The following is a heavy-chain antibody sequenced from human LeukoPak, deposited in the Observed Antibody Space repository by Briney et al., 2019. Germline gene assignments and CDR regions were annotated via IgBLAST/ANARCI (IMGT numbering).Heavy chain of an antibody. Sequence: ASVKVSCKASGYTFTSYHMHWVRQAPGQGLEWMGKINLSDGSTTYAQKFQGRVTMTRDTSTSTVYMELSSLRSEDTAVYYCARXYVDDIPMIKDYWGQGTLVTVSS. CDR1: GYTFTSYH. CDR3: ARXYVDDIPMIKDY. J-gene: IGHJ4*02. CDR2: INLSDGST. D-gene: IGHD2-8*01. V-gene: IGHV1-46*01.